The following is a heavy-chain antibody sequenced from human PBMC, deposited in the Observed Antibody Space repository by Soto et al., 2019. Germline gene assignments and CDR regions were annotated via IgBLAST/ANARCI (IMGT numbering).Heavy chain of an antibody. D-gene: IGHD2-15*01. CDR2: IYYSGTT. J-gene: IGHJ3*02. CDR3: ARRTWRYCSGGSCYRRYDAFDI. CDR1: GGSMDIPTYY. V-gene: IGHV4-39*02. Sequence: SETLSLTCTVSGGSMDIPTYYWGWIRQPPGKGLEWIGSIYYSGTTYYNPSLNSRLTISVDTSKTHFSLRLSSVTAADTAVYFCARRTWRYCSGGSCYRRYDAFDIWGQGTMVTVSS.